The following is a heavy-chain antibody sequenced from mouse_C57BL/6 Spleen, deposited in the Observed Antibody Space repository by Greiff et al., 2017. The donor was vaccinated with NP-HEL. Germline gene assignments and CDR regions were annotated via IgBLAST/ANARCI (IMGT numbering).Heavy chain of an antibody. J-gene: IGHJ2*01. D-gene: IGHD6-2*01. V-gene: IGHV1-26*01. CDR1: GYTFTDYY. CDR2: INPNNGGT. CDR3: ARWGLVGTFDY. Sequence: VQLQQSGPELVKPGASVKISCKASGYTFTDYYMNWVKQSHGKSLEWIGDINPNNGGTSYNQKFKGKATLTVDKSSSTAYMELRSLTSEDSAVYYCARWGLVGTFDYWGQGTTLTVSS.